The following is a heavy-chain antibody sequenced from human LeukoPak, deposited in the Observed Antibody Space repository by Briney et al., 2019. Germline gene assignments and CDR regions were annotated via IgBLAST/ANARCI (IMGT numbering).Heavy chain of an antibody. V-gene: IGHV3-23*01. D-gene: IGHD7-27*01. Sequence: GGSLRLSCAASGFTFSRNAMIWVRQAPGKGLEWVSAISGSGSDTYYADSVKGRFTISRDNSKNTVYLRMNSLRAEDTAIYYCAKDPWGSRGYFDYWAREPWSPSPQ. CDR3: AKDPWGSRGYFDY. CDR1: GFTFSRNA. CDR2: ISGSGSDT. J-gene: IGHJ4*02.